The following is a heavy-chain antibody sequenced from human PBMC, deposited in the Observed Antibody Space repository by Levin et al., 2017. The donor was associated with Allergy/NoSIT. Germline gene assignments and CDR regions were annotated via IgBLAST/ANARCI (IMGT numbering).Heavy chain of an antibody. CDR3: ARFARPAGVYDSSDSYDF. CDR1: GFTFSNYA. CDR2: FRDTHYT. D-gene: IGHD3-22*01. Sequence: GESLKISCAASGFTFSNYAMSWVRQAPGKGLEWVAGFRDTHYTNYAESVTGRFSISRDNSRNMFYLQMNSLRVEDTAVYYCARFARPAGVYDSSDSYDFWGQGTMVTVSS. J-gene: IGHJ3*01. V-gene: IGHV3-23*01.